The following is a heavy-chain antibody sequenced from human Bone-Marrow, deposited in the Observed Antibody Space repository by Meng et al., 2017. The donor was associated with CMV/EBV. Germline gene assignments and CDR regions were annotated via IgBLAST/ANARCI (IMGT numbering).Heavy chain of an antibody. CDR2: INHSGST. CDR3: ARDRWGSGSYGEGVFDY. CDR1: GGSFSGYY. D-gene: IGHD1-26*01. J-gene: IGHJ4*02. Sequence: ETLSLTCAVYGGSFSGYYWSWIRQPPGKGLEWIGEINHSGSTNYNPSLKSRVTISVDTSKNQFSLKLSSVTAADTAVYYCARDRWGSGSYGEGVFDYGGQGTLVTVSS. V-gene: IGHV4-34*01.